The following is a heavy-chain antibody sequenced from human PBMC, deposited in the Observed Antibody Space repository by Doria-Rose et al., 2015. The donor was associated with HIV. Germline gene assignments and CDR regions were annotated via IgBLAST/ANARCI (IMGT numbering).Heavy chain of an antibody. Sequence: QGQLQESGPGLLKPSQPLSLTCTVSGGSISSGGYYWTWIRQHPGKGLEWIGYIYYSGSTYYNPSLKSRVTISVDTSKDQFSLKLSSVTAADTAVDYCARDSGSYYGQSLGQGTRVTVSS. V-gene: IGHV4-31*03. CDR1: GGSISSGGYY. J-gene: IGHJ5*02. CDR3: ARDSGSYYGQS. D-gene: IGHD1-26*01. CDR2: IYYSGST.